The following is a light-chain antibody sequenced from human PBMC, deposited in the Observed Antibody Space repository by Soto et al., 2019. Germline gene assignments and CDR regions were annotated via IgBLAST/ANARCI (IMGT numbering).Light chain of an antibody. CDR3: QQRSNWPWT. Sequence: EIVLTQSPATLSLSPGERATLSCRASQSVRSNLAWYQQKPGQAPRLLIYDASNRATGIPGRFSGSGSWTDFTLTITNLEPEEFAVYYCQQRSNWPWTFGQGAKVEIK. V-gene: IGKV3-11*01. CDR2: DAS. J-gene: IGKJ1*01. CDR1: QSVRSN.